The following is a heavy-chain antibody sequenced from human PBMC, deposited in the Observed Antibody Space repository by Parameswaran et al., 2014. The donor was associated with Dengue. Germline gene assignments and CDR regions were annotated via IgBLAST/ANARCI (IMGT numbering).Heavy chain of an antibody. V-gene: IGHV1-8*01. Sequence: VRQMPGKGLEWMGWMNPNSGNTGYAQKFQGRVTMTRNASISTAYMELSSLRSEDTAVYYCARRRVVVVVAATRYNWFDPGAREPWSPSPQ. CDR2: MNPNSGNT. D-gene: IGHD2-15*01. J-gene: IGHJ5*02. CDR3: ARRRVVVVVAATRYNWFDP.